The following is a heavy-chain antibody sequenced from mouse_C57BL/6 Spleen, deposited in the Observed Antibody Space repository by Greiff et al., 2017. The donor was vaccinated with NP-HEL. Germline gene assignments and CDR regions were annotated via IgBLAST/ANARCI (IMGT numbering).Heavy chain of an antibody. CDR3: AREPYYGKYFDY. D-gene: IGHD1-1*01. CDR2: INPGSGGT. CDR1: GYAFTNYL. Sequence: QVQLQQSGAELVRPGTSVKVSCKASGYAFTNYLIEWVKQRPGQGLEWIGVINPGSGGTNYNEKFKGKATLTADKSSSTAYMQLSSLTSEDSAVYFCAREPYYGKYFDYWGQGTTLTVSS. V-gene: IGHV1-54*01. J-gene: IGHJ2*01.